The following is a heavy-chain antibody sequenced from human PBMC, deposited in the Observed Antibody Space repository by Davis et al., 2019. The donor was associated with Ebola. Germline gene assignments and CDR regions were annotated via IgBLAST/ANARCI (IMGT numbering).Heavy chain of an antibody. CDR1: GGSISSYY. CDR3: ARSSRGGSYYPFDY. D-gene: IGHD1-26*01. CDR2: IYYSGST. J-gene: IGHJ4*02. Sequence: MPSETLSLTCTVSGGSISSYYWSWIRQPPGKGLEWIGYIYYSGSTNYNPSLKSRVTISVDTSKNQFSLKLSSVTAADTAVYYCARSSRGGSYYPFDYWGQGTLVTVSS. V-gene: IGHV4-59*01.